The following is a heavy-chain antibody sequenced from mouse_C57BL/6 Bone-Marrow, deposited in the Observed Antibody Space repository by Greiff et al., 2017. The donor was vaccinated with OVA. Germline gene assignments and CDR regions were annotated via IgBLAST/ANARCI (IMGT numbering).Heavy chain of an antibody. D-gene: IGHD1-1*01. CDR2: IDPSDSYT. CDR1: GYTFTSYW. CDR3: AIITTVAPDS. V-gene: IGHV1-69*01. J-gene: IGHJ2*01. Sequence: QVQLQQPGAELVMPGASVKLSCKASGYTFTSYWMHWVKQRPGQGLEWIGEIDPSDSYTNYNQKFKGKSTLTVDKSSSTAYMQLSSLTSEDSAVYYCAIITTVAPDSWGESTTLTVSS.